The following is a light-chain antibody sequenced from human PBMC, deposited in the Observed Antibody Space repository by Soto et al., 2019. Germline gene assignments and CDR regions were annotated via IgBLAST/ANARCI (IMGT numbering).Light chain of an antibody. CDR2: DAS. J-gene: IGKJ1*01. CDR1: ESVTIW. CDR3: EQYDSRSPWT. Sequence: DIQLTQSPSSLSASVGDRVTITCRASESVTIWLAWYQQKPGKAPRLLIYDASTLEGGVPSRFSASGSGTEFTLTISILQPDDFATYYCEQYDSRSPWTFGQGTKIEIK. V-gene: IGKV1-5*01.